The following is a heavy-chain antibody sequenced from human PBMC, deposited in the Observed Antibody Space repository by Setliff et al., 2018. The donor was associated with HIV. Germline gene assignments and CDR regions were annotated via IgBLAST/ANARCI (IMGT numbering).Heavy chain of an antibody. CDR2: IHHSGST. V-gene: IGHV4-30-4*08. D-gene: IGHD1-26*01. J-gene: IGHJ3*02. CDR3: ARLYSGSYWGDDAFDI. CDR1: GGSISDSYFY. Sequence: SETLSLTCTVSGGSISDSYFYWSWIRQRPGKALGWIGYIHHSGSTFYNPSLKSRLIMSVDTSKNQFSLKLSSVTVADTAMFYCARLYSGSYWGDDAFDIWGQGTMVTVSS.